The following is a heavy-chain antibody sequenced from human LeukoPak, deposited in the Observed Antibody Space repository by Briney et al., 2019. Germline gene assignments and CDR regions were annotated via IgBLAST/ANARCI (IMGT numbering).Heavy chain of an antibody. Sequence: GRSLRLSCAASGFTFSSSWMNWVRQAPGKGLVWVANIKQDGSETYYVDSVKGRFTISRDNARNSLYLQMSSLRVEDTAVYYCARGGLDGWIHLWPSSHFDYWGQGTLVTVSS. J-gene: IGHJ4*02. V-gene: IGHV3-7*01. CDR3: ARGGLDGWIHLWPSSHFDY. CDR2: IKQDGSET. D-gene: IGHD5-18*01. CDR1: GFTFSSSW.